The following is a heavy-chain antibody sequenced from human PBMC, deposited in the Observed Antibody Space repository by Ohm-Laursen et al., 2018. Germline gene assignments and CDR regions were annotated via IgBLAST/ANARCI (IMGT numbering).Heavy chain of an antibody. CDR3: ARDLGAARPHY. Sequence: SLRLSRAASGFTFSSYAMSWVRQAPGKGLEWVSAISGSGGSTCYADSVKGRFTISRDNSKNTLYLQMNSLRAEDTAVYYCARDLGAARPHYWGQGTLVTVSS. J-gene: IGHJ4*02. V-gene: IGHV3-23*01. CDR2: ISGSGGST. D-gene: IGHD6-6*01. CDR1: GFTFSSYA.